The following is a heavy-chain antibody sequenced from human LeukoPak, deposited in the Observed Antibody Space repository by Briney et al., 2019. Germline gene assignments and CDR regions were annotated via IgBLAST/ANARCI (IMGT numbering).Heavy chain of an antibody. J-gene: IGHJ4*02. D-gene: IGHD2-8*02. CDR1: GFIFSYYG. Sequence: GRSLRLSCAASGFIFSYYGTHWVRQAPGKGLEWLAVIWPDGTIQYYADPVKGRFTISRDNSKNTLYLQLTGLRADDSAVYYCARHNHDWGWDFWGQGAQVTVSS. CDR3: ARHNHDWGWDF. CDR2: IWPDGTIQ. V-gene: IGHV3-33*01.